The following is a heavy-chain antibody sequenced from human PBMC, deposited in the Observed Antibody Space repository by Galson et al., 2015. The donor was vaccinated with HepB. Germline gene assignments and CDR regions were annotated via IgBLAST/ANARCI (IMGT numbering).Heavy chain of an antibody. V-gene: IGHV3-30*18. Sequence: SLRLSCAASGFTFSHFGMHWVRQAPGQGLTLVASLSDDGLNRHYSDSVRGRFTISRDDSKNMLYLQMDSLKTEDTAVYYCAKGAYRNILMSGGWFDPWGQGTLVTVSS. CDR2: LSDDGLNR. CDR1: GFTFSHFG. CDR3: AKGAYRNILMSGGWFDP. J-gene: IGHJ5*02. D-gene: IGHD3-10*02.